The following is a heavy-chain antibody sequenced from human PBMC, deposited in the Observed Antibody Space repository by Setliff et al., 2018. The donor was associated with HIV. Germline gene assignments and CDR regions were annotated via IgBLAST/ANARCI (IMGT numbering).Heavy chain of an antibody. V-gene: IGHV3-33*06. CDR2: IWYDGSNK. CDR3: AKDLTDIVVVPAFDP. Sequence: GSLKISCAASGFTFSSYGMHWVRQAPGKGLEWVAVIWYDGSNKYYADSVKGRFTISRDNSKNTLYLQMNSLRAEDTAVYYCAKDLTDIVVVPAFDPWGQGTLVTVSS. J-gene: IGHJ5*02. D-gene: IGHD2-2*01. CDR1: GFTFSSYG.